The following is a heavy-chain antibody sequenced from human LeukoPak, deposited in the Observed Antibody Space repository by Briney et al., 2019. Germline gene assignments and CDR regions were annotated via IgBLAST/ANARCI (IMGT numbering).Heavy chain of an antibody. Sequence: PGGSLRLSCAAPGFTFSGSAMRWVRQASGKGLEWVGRIRGEANSYATAYAASLKGRFTISRDDSKNTAYLQMNSLITEDTAVYYCARHGTPTLLAFDIWGQGTMVTVSS. D-gene: IGHD1-26*01. CDR3: ARHGTPTLLAFDI. V-gene: IGHV3-73*01. CDR1: GFTFSGSA. CDR2: IRGEANSYAT. J-gene: IGHJ3*02.